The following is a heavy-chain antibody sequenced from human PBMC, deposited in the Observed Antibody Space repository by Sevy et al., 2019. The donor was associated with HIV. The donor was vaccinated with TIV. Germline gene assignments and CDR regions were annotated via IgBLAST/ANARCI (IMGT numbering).Heavy chain of an antibody. V-gene: IGHV3-23*01. CDR3: ANNNSGYYYDY. CDR2: ISSSGAGT. J-gene: IGHJ4*02. CDR1: GFTFSSYA. Sequence: GGSLRLSCAASGFTFSSYAMSWVRQAPGKVLEWVSGISSSGAGTYYADSVKGRFTISRDNSKNTLYLQMNSLRAEDTAVYYCANNNSGYYYDYWGQGTLVTVSS. D-gene: IGHD3-22*01.